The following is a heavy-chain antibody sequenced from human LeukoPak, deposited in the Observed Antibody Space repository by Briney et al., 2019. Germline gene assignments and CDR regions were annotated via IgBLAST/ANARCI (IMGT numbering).Heavy chain of an antibody. J-gene: IGHJ4*02. CDR1: GFTFSSYE. Sequence: QPGGSLRLSCAASGFTFSSYEMNWVRQASGKGLEWVSYISSSGSTIYYADSVKGRFTISRDNAKNSLYLQMNSLRAEDTAVYYCARMGGSLWYYFDYWGQGTLVTVSS. D-gene: IGHD3-10*01. CDR2: ISSSGSTI. CDR3: ARMGGSLWYYFDY. V-gene: IGHV3-48*03.